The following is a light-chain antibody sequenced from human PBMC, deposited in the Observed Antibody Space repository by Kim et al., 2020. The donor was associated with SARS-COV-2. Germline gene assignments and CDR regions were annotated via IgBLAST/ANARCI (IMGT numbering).Light chain of an antibody. CDR2: RNN. J-gene: IGLJ2*01. CDR3: AAWDDSLSAWL. CDR1: SSNIGSTY. Sequence: GQRVTISCSGSSSNIGSTYVYWYQQLPGTTPKLLIFRNNQRPSGVPDRFFGSKSGTSASLAISGLRSEDEADYYCAAWDDSLSAWLFGGGTQLTVL. V-gene: IGLV1-47*01.